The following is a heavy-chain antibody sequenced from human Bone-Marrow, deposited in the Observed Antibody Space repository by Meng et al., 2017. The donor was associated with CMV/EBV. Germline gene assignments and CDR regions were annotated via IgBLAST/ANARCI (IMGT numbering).Heavy chain of an antibody. Sequence: SGPTLVKPTESLTLTCTFSGFSLRSSGMRVSWIRQPPGKALEWLARIDWDDDKFYSTSLKTRLTISKDISKNQVVLTMTNMDPVDTATYYCARIRWSSDAFDIWGQGQRV. D-gene: IGHD3-3*01. CDR1: GFSLRSSGMR. V-gene: IGHV2-70D*14. J-gene: IGHJ3*02. CDR2: IDWDDDK. CDR3: ARIRWSSDAFDI.